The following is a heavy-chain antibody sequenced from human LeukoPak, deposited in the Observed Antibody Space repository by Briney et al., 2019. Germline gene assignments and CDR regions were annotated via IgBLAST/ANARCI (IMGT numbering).Heavy chain of an antibody. V-gene: IGHV1-46*01. Sequence: GASVKVSCKASGYTFTRYYMHWVRQAPGQGLEWMGIISPSGDSTSYAQKFQGRVTMTRDTSSRTVYLDLSGLRSEDTAVYCCARGRDYYAITGYHNWFDAWGQGTLVTVSS. D-gene: IGHD3-22*01. CDR2: ISPSGDST. J-gene: IGHJ5*02. CDR3: ARGRDYYAITGYHNWFDA. CDR1: GYTFTRYY.